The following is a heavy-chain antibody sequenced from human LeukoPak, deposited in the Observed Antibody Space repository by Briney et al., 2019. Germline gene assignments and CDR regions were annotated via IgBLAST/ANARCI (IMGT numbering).Heavy chain of an antibody. J-gene: IGHJ4*02. D-gene: IGHD2-15*01. V-gene: IGHV3-23*01. Sequence: GGTLRLSCAASGFTFSSYAMSWVRQAPGKGLEWVSSISGSGGSTYYADSVKGRFTISRDNSKNTLYLQMNSLRAEDTAVYYCAKFALRYCSGGSCHPFDYWGQGTLVTVSS. CDR2: ISGSGGST. CDR1: GFTFSSYA. CDR3: AKFALRYCSGGSCHPFDY.